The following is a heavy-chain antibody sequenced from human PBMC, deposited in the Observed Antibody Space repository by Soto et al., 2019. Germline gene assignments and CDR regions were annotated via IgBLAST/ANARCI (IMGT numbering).Heavy chain of an antibody. CDR2: IYPGDSDT. V-gene: IGHV5-51*01. CDR1: GYNFTSYW. Sequence: PGESLKISYKGSGYNFTSYWIGWVRQMPGKGLEWMGIIYPGDSDTRYSPSFQGQVTISADKSISTAYLQWSSLKASDTAMYYCASYESDLEGLLFSRGGFDPWGQGTLVTVSS. CDR3: ASYESDLEGLLFSRGGFDP. J-gene: IGHJ5*02. D-gene: IGHD3-3*01.